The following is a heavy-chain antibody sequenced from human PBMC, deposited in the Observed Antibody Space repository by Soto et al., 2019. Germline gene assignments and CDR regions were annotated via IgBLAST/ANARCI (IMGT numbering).Heavy chain of an antibody. CDR3: ARIPKFTIFGVVRYFDY. Sequence: SQTLSLTCAVYGGSFSGYYWSWIRQPPGKGLEWIGEINHSGSTNYNPSLKSRVTISVDTSKNQFSLKLSSVTAADTAVYYCARIPKFTIFGVVRYFDYWGQGTLVTVSS. CDR2: INHSGST. CDR1: GGSFSGYY. D-gene: IGHD3-3*01. V-gene: IGHV4-34*01. J-gene: IGHJ4*02.